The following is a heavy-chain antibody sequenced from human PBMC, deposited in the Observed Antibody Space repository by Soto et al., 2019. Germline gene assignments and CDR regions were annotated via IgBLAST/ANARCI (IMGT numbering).Heavy chain of an antibody. J-gene: IGHJ4*02. CDR2: IDWDDDK. CDR3: ARIYPYSSSYDWAPGIFAS. V-gene: IGHV2-70*01. D-gene: IGHD6-13*01. CDR1: DVLLRTRGRG. Sequence: SGARLFNPTQTCILTCTFSDVLLRTRGRGVGWIRQPPGKALEWLALIDWDDDKYYSTSLKTRLTISKDTANNKVVLTMTNMDPVDTATYYCARIYPYSSSYDWAPGIFASWGQGPLVPASS.